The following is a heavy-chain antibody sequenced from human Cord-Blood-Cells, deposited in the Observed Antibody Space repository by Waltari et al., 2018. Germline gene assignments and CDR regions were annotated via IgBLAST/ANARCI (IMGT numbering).Heavy chain of an antibody. CDR1: GYTFTSYA. CDR3: ARGKSLEYSSSWYEDAFDI. D-gene: IGHD6-13*01. J-gene: IGHJ3*02. Sequence: QVQLVQSGAEVKKPGASVKVACKASGYTFTSYAMHWVRQAPGQRLEWMGWINAGNGNTKDSQKFQGRVTITRDTSASTAYMELSSLRSEDTAVYYCARGKSLEYSSSWYEDAFDIWGQGTMVTVSS. CDR2: INAGNGNT. V-gene: IGHV1-3*01.